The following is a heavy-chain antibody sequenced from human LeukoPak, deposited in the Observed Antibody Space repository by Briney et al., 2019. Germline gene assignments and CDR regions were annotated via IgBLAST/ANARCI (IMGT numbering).Heavy chain of an antibody. D-gene: IGHD6-13*01. Sequence: GRSLRLSCAASGFTFSSYAMHWVRQAPGKGLGWVAVISYDGSNKYYADSVKGRFTISRDNSKNTLYLQMNSLRAEDTAVYYCAREGIAAAPGDYWGQGTLVTVSS. CDR2: ISYDGSNK. J-gene: IGHJ4*02. CDR1: GFTFSSYA. CDR3: AREGIAAAPGDY. V-gene: IGHV3-30-3*01.